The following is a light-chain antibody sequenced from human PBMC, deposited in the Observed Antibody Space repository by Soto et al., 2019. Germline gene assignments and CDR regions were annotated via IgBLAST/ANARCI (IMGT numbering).Light chain of an antibody. CDR1: SSNIGAGYD. J-gene: IGLJ1*01. V-gene: IGLV1-40*01. Sequence: QSVLRQPASESGSPGQRDTIYSTGSSSNIGAGYDVHWYQQLPGTAPKLLIYGNSNRPSGVPDRFSGSKSGTSASLAITGLQAEDEADYYCQSYDSSLSAYVFATGSKVNVL. CDR2: GNS. CDR3: QSYDSSLSAYV.